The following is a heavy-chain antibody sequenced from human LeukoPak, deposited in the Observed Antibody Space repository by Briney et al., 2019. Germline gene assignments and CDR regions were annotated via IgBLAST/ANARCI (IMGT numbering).Heavy chain of an antibody. J-gene: IGHJ4*02. CDR1: GDSISGYY. V-gene: IGHV4-30-2*01. CDR2: IYHSGST. D-gene: IGHD3-16*01. CDR3: ARAGGYYGLHDY. Sequence: PSETLSLTCTVSGDSISGYYWTWIRQPPGKGLEWIGYIYHSGSTYYNPSLKSRVTISVDRSKNQFSLKLSSVTAADTAVYYCARAGGYYGLHDYWGQGTLVTVSS.